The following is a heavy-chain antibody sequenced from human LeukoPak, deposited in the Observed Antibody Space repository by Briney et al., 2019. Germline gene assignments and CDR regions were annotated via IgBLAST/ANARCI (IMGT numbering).Heavy chain of an antibody. CDR2: IYPGDSDI. D-gene: IGHD3-10*01. Sequence: VESLMISCKGSGYSFTSYWIAWVRQMPGKDLEWMGIIYPGDSDIRYSPSFQGQVTISADKSISTAYLQWSSLKATDTAMYYCARQGSYFGYWGQGTLVTVSS. V-gene: IGHV5-51*01. CDR1: GYSFTSYW. J-gene: IGHJ4*02. CDR3: ARQGSYFGY.